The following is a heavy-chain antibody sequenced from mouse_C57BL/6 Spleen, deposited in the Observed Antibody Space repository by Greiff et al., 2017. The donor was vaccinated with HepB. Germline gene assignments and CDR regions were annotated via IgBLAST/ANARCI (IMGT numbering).Heavy chain of an antibody. V-gene: IGHV5-4*01. CDR3: ARDGGYPYYYAMDY. J-gene: IGHJ4*01. Sequence: DVQLVESGGGLVKPGGSLKLSCAASGFTFSSYAMSWVRQTPEKRLEWVATISDGGSYTYYPDNVKGRFTISRDNAKNNLYLQMSHLKSEDTAMYYCARDGGYPYYYAMDYWGQGTSVTVSS. CDR1: GFTFSSYA. D-gene: IGHD2-2*01. CDR2: ISDGGSYT.